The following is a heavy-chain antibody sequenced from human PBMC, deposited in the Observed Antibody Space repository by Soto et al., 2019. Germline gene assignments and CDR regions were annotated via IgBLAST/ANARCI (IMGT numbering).Heavy chain of an antibody. J-gene: IGHJ1*01. CDR3: ARDREAYCGGDCPFSGFQH. D-gene: IGHD2-21*02. Sequence: QVQLQESGPGLVKPSETLSLTCTVSGGSVSSGSYYWSWIRQPPGKGLEWIGYIYYSGSTNYNPSLKSRVTISVDTSKNQFSLKLSSVTAADTAVYYCARDREAYCGGDCPFSGFQHWGQGTLVTVSS. CDR1: GGSVSSGSYY. CDR2: IYYSGST. V-gene: IGHV4-61*01.